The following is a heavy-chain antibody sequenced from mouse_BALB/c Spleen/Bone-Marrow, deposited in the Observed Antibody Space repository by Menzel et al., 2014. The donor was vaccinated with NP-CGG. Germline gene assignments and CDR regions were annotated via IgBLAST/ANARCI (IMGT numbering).Heavy chain of an antibody. V-gene: IGHV1-80*01. CDR2: IYPGDGDT. CDR1: GYVFSTYW. Sequence: QVQLQQSGAELVRPGSSVKISCKASGYVFSTYWMNWVKQRPGQGLERIGQIYPGDGDTNYNGKFKDKVILTADKSSSTAYMQLSSLTSEDSAVYFCARSGKGAMDYWSQGTSVTVSS. CDR3: ARSGKGAMDY. D-gene: IGHD2-1*01. J-gene: IGHJ4*01.